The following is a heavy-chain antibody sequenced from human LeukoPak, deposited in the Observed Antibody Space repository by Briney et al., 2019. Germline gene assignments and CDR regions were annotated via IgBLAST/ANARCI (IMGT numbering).Heavy chain of an antibody. J-gene: IGHJ5*02. CDR1: GFTFSDYY. CDR3: ARTDYYGSGSPIVDFDP. CDR2: ISSSSTI. V-gene: IGHV3-69-1*01. Sequence: GGSLRLSCAASGFTFSDYYMNWVRQAPGKGLEWVSSISSSSTIHYADSVKGRFTISRDNAKNSLYLQMNSLRAEDTAVYYCARTDYYGSGSPIVDFDPWGQGTLVTVSS. D-gene: IGHD3-10*01.